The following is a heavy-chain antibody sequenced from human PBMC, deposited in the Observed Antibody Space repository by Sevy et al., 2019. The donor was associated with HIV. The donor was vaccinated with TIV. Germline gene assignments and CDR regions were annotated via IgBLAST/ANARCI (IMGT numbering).Heavy chain of an antibody. V-gene: IGHV3-23*01. D-gene: IGHD3-3*01. CDR3: AKERLRFLEWLGYMDV. CDR2: ISGSGGST. Sequence: GGSLRLSCAASGFTFSSYAMSWVRQAPGKGLEWVSAISGSGGSTYYADSVKGRFTISRDNSKNTLYLQRNSLRAEDTAVYYCAKERLRFLEWLGYMDVWGKGTTVTVSS. CDR1: GFTFSSYA. J-gene: IGHJ6*03.